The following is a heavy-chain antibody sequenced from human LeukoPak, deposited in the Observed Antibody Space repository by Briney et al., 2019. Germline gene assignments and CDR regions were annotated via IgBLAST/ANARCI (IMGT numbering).Heavy chain of an antibody. J-gene: IGHJ5*02. Sequence: GGSLRLSCAASGFTVSSNYMSWVRQAPGKGLEWVSSISSSSSYIYYTDSVKGRFTISRDNAKNSLYLQMNSLRAEDTAVYYCARKAYPEKIAVAGPNWFDPWGQGTLVTVSS. CDR2: ISSSSSYI. CDR1: GFTVSSNY. CDR3: ARKAYPEKIAVAGPNWFDP. D-gene: IGHD6-19*01. V-gene: IGHV3-21*01.